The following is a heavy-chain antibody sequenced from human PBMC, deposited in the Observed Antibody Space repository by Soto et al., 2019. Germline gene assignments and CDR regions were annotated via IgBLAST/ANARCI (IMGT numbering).Heavy chain of an antibody. Sequence: EVQLVESGGGLVQPGGSLKLSCAASGFTFSGSAMHWVRQASGKGLEWVGRIRSKANSYATAYAASVKGRFTISRDDSKDTAYLQMNSLKTEDTAVYYCTRSHGGEGNWGQGTLVTASS. D-gene: IGHD3-10*01. CDR3: TRSHGGEGN. CDR1: GFTFSGSA. J-gene: IGHJ4*02. CDR2: IRSKANSYAT. V-gene: IGHV3-73*02.